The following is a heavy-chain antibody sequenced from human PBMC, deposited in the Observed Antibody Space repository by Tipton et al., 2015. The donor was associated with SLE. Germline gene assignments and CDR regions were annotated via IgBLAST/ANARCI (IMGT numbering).Heavy chain of an antibody. J-gene: IGHJ6*03. V-gene: IGHV4-34*01. CDR3: ARFGPLDYYYMDV. D-gene: IGHD3-10*01. Sequence: TLSLTCAVYGGSFSGYYWSWIRQPPGKGLEWIGEINHSGSTNYNPSLKSRVTISVDTSKNQFSLKLSSVTAADTAVYYCARFGPLDYYYMDVWGKGTTVTVSS. CDR1: GGSFSGYY. CDR2: INHSGST.